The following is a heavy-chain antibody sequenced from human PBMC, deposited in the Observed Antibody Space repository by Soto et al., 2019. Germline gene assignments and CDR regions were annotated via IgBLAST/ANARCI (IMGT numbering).Heavy chain of an antibody. CDR3: ARGSDGVWNWFDP. Sequence: SETLSLTCAVSGGSISSGFYSWSWIRQPPGQGLEWIGYIYNSGNTYYNPSLISRVTISVDGSQNHFSLKLTSVTAADTAVYYCARGSDGVWNWFDPWGQGTQVTVSS. D-gene: IGHD2-21*02. CDR1: GGSISSGFYS. CDR2: IYNSGNT. V-gene: IGHV4-30-2*01. J-gene: IGHJ5*02.